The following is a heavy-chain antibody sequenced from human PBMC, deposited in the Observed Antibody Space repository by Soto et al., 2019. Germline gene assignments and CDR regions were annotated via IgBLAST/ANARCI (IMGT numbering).Heavy chain of an antibody. CDR3: ATADYYDSSVFDY. J-gene: IGHJ4*02. CDR1: GYTLTELS. V-gene: IGHV1-24*01. D-gene: IGHD3-22*01. Sequence: ASVKVSCKVSGYTLTELSMHWVRQAPGKGLEWMGGFDPEDGETIYAQKFQGGVTMTEDTSTDTAYMELSSLRSEDTAVYYCATADYYDSSVFDYWGQGTLVTVSS. CDR2: FDPEDGET.